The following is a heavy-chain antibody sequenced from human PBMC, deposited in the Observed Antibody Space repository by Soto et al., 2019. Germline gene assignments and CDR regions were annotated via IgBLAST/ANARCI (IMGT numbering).Heavy chain of an antibody. CDR3: VKGELEWLLYAPPDY. V-gene: IGHV3-64D*06. CDR2: ISSNGGST. CDR1: GFTFSSYA. D-gene: IGHD3-3*01. J-gene: IGHJ4*02. Sequence: GGSLRLSCSASGFTFSSYAMHWVRQAPGKGLEYVSAISSNGGSTYYADSVKGRFTISRDNSKNTLYLQMSSLRAEDTAVYYCVKGELEWLLYAPPDYWGQGTLVTVSS.